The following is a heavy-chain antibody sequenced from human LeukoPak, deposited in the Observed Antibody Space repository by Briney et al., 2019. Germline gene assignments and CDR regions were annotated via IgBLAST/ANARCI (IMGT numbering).Heavy chain of an antibody. Sequence: PGGSLRLSCAASGFTVSTNYMSWVRQAPGKGLEWVSVIYSGGSTYYADSVKGRFTISRDNSKNTLYLQMNSLRAEDTAVYYCARVLYGNYFDYWGQGSLVTVSS. D-gene: IGHD2-8*01. V-gene: IGHV3-66*01. CDR3: ARVLYGNYFDY. J-gene: IGHJ4*02. CDR2: IYSGGST. CDR1: GFTVSTNY.